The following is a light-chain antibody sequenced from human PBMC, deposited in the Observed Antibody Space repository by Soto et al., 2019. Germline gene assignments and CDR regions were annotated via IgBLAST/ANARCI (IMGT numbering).Light chain of an antibody. Sequence: QSVLTQPPSVSGAPGQRVTISCTGSSSNIGAGYDVHWYQQLPGTAPKLLSYGNSNRPSGVPDRFSGSKSGTSASLAITGLQAEDEADYYCQSYDSSLSGSVFGGGTMLTVL. V-gene: IGLV1-40*01. CDR3: QSYDSSLSGSV. CDR2: GNS. CDR1: SSNIGAGYD. J-gene: IGLJ3*02.